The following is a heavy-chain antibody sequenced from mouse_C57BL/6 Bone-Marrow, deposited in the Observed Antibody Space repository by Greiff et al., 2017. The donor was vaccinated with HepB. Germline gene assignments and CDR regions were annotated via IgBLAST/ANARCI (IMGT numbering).Heavy chain of an antibody. Sequence: EVKLMESGPVLVKPGASVKMSCKASGYTFTDYYMNWVKQSHGRSLEWIGVINPYNGGTSYNQKFKGKATLTVDKSSSTAYMELNSLTSEDSAVYYCARPLYYGSSYGFAYWGQGTLVTVSA. CDR1: GYTFTDYY. CDR2: INPYNGGT. D-gene: IGHD1-1*01. J-gene: IGHJ3*01. V-gene: IGHV1-19*01. CDR3: ARPLYYGSSYGFAY.